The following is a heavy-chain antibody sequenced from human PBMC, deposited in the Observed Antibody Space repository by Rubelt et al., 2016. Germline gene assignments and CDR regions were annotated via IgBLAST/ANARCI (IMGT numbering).Heavy chain of an antibody. CDR3: ARGITMVRGVRNYYYYGMDV. Sequence: EVQLVESGGGLVQPGGSLRLSCAASGFTVSSNYMSWVRQAPGKGLEWVSVIYSGGSTYYADSVKGRFTISRDNAKNTLYLQMNSLRAEDTAVYYCARGITMVRGVRNYYYYGMDVWGQGTTDTVSS. D-gene: IGHD3-10*01. J-gene: IGHJ6*02. CDR1: GFTVSSNY. V-gene: IGHV3-66*01. CDR2: IYSGGST.